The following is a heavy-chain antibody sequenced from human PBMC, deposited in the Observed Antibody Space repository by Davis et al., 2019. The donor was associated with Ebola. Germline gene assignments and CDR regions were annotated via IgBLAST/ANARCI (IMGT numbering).Heavy chain of an antibody. Sequence: PGGSLRLSCAASGFTFSSYGMHWVRQAPGKGLGWVAVIWYDGSNKYYADSVKGRFTISRDNSKNTLYLQMNSLRAEDTAVYYCARDLATVTNNWFDPWGQGTLVTVSS. CDR1: GFTFSSYG. V-gene: IGHV3-33*01. CDR2: IWYDGSNK. D-gene: IGHD4-17*01. CDR3: ARDLATVTNNWFDP. J-gene: IGHJ5*02.